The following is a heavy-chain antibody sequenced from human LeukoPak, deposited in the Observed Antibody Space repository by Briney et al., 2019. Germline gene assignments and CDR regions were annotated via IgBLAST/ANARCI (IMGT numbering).Heavy chain of an antibody. CDR1: GGSISSSSYY. J-gene: IGHJ4*02. D-gene: IGHD6-19*01. CDR2: IYYSGST. CDR3: ARHIIAVAGTPPYYFDY. V-gene: IGHV4-39*01. Sequence: MSSETLSLTCTVSGGSISSSSYYWGWIRQPPGKGLVWIGSIYYSGSTYYNPSLKSRVTISVDTSKNQFSLKLSSVTAADTAVYYCARHIIAVAGTPPYYFDYWGQGTLVTVSS.